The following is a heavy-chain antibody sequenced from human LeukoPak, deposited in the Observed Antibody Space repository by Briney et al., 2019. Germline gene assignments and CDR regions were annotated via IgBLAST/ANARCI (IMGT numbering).Heavy chain of an antibody. J-gene: IGHJ3*02. CDR3: ARGRWFDAFDI. Sequence: ASVKVSCKASGYTFTGYYMHWVRQAPGQGLKWMGWINPNSGGTNYAQKFQGWVTMTRDTSISTAYMELSRLRSDGTAVYYCARGRWFDAFDIWGQGTMVTVSS. V-gene: IGHV1-2*04. CDR2: INPNSGGT. D-gene: IGHD2-15*01. CDR1: GYTFTGYY.